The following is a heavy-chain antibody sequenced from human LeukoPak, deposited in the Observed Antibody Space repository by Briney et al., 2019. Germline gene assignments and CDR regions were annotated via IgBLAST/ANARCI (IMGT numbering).Heavy chain of an antibody. J-gene: IGHJ4*02. Sequence: SETLSLTCGVSGGSISNTNRWSWVRQPPGQGLEWIGEISLTGLTSYNPSLESRVSVSLDKSKNQLSLNLTSVTAADTAVYYCSRENGAFSPFGYWGQGTLVTVPS. CDR2: ISLTGLT. D-gene: IGHD2-8*01. V-gene: IGHV4-4*02. CDR1: GGSISNTNR. CDR3: SRENGAFSPFGY.